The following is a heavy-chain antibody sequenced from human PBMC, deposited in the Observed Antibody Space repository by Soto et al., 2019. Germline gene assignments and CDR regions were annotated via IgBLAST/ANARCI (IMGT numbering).Heavy chain of an antibody. J-gene: IGHJ4*02. Sequence: EVQLLESGGDLVQPGGYLRLSCAASGFTFSNFAMSWVRQAPGKGLEWVSVISGGGGTTYYADSVKGRFTISRDNSENTLYLQMDSLRAEDTALYYCAKAMSTPSRPRNYFDYWGQGTLVTVSS. CDR2: ISGGGGTT. CDR3: AKAMSTPSRPRNYFDY. V-gene: IGHV3-23*01. D-gene: IGHD6-6*01. CDR1: GFTFSNFA.